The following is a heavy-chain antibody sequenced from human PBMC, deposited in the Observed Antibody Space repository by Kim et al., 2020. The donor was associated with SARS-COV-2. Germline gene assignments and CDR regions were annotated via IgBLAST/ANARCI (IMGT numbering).Heavy chain of an antibody. CDR1: GFSIGSEW. J-gene: IGHJ4*02. CDR2: INRDGSVR. D-gene: IGHD1-26*01. CDR3: AREPTAESS. V-gene: IGHV3-7*05. Sequence: GGSLRLSCAASGFSIGSEWMSWVRQAPGKGPEWVADINRDGSVRNYGESVRGRFSISSDDAENSLYLQMNTLRDDDAAVYYCAREPTAESSWGQGTMVIVSS.